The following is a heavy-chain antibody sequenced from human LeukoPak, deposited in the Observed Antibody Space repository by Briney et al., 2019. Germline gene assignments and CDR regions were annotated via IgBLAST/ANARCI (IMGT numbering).Heavy chain of an antibody. V-gene: IGHV4-34*01. CDR3: ARVLVVVVAANSYYYMDV. CDR1: GGSFSGYY. Sequence: SETLSLTCAVYGGSFSGYYWSWIRQPPGKGLEWMGEINHSGSTSYNPSLKSRVIVSVDTSKNQFSLNLSSVTAADAAVYYCARVLVVVVAANSYYYMDVWGKGTTVTVSS. CDR2: INHSGST. D-gene: IGHD2-15*01. J-gene: IGHJ6*03.